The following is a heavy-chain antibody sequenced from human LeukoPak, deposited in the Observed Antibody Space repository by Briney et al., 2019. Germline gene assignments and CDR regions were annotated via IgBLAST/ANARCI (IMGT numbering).Heavy chain of an antibody. Sequence: SVTVSCTASGGTFSSYAISWVRQAPGQGLEWMGGIIPIFGTANYAQKFQGRVTITADESTSTAYMELSSLRSEDTAVYYCATGPEGSSSSFDYWGQGTLVTVSS. V-gene: IGHV1-69*13. D-gene: IGHD6-6*01. CDR1: GGTFSSYA. CDR2: IIPIFGTA. J-gene: IGHJ4*02. CDR3: ATGPEGSSSSFDY.